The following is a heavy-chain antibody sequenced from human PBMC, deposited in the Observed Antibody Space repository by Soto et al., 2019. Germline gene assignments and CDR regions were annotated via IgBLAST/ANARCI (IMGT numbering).Heavy chain of an antibody. Sequence: QVQLQQWGAGLLKPSETLSLTCAVYGGSFSGYYWSWIRQPPGKGLEWIGEINHSGSTNYNPSLKSRATTSVATSKNQFSLKLSSVTAADTAVYYCASTSIAAAAPNNWFDPWGQGTLVTVSS. CDR1: GGSFSGYY. J-gene: IGHJ5*02. D-gene: IGHD6-13*01. CDR3: ASTSIAAAAPNNWFDP. CDR2: INHSGST. V-gene: IGHV4-34*01.